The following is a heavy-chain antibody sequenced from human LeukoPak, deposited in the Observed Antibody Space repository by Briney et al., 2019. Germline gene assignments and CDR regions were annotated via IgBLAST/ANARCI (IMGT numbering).Heavy chain of an antibody. CDR1: GYTFTGYY. CDR3: ARESVVVAAKDY. D-gene: IGHD2-15*01. J-gene: IGHJ4*02. Sequence: GASVKVSCKASGYTFTGYYMHWVRQAPGQGLEWMGWINPNSGGTNYAQKLQGRVTMTRDTSTSTVYMELSSLRSEDTAVYYCARESVVVAAKDYWGQGTLVTVSS. V-gene: IGHV1-2*02. CDR2: INPNSGGT.